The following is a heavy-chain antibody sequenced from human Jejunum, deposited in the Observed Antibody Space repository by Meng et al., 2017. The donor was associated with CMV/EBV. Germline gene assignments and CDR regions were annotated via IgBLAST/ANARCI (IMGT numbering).Heavy chain of an antibody. CDR1: GFTFSDYY. V-gene: IGHV3-11*01. CDR3: ARLGQFDF. Sequence: LRLSCATSGFTFSDYYMSWIRQAPGKGLEWISYISKSGDTTYYADSVRGRFTVSRDNAENSVYLQMNTLRVEDTAVYYCARLGQFDFWGQGAQVTVSS. CDR2: ISKSGDTT. J-gene: IGHJ4*02. D-gene: IGHD7-27*01.